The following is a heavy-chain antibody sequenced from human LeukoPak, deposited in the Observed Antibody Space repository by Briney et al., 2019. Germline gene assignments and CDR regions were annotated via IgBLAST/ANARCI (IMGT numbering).Heavy chain of an antibody. J-gene: IGHJ6*02. D-gene: IGHD3-22*01. V-gene: IGHV3-74*01. CDR3: ARAQYYDSTTAGGMDV. CDR1: GFTFSSYW. Sequence: GGSLRLSCAASGFTFSSYWMHWVRQAPGKGLAWVSRTNSDGSSTNYADSVKGRFTISRDNAKNTLYLQMNSLRTEDTAVYYCARAQYYDSTTAGGMDVWGQGTTVTVSS. CDR2: TNSDGSST.